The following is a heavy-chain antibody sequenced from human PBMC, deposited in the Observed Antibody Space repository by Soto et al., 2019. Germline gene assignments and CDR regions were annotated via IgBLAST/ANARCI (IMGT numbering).Heavy chain of an antibody. CDR1: GGSISSGGYY. J-gene: IGHJ4*02. CDR3: ARDNLGAASGWFYFDY. CDR2: IYYSGST. V-gene: IGHV4-31*03. D-gene: IGHD6-19*01. Sequence: QVQLQESGPGLVKPSQTLSLTCTVSGGSISSGGYYWSWIGQHPGKGLEWIGYIYYSGSTYYDPSLKSRVTISVDTAKNQFSLKLSSVTAADTAVYYCARDNLGAASGWFYFDYWGQGTLVTVSS.